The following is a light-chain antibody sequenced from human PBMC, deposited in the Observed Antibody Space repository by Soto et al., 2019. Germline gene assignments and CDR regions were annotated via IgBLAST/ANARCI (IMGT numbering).Light chain of an antibody. V-gene: IGLV2-14*01. J-gene: IGLJ1*01. CDR1: SSDVGGYNY. Sequence: QSALTQPASVSGSPGQSITISCTGTSSDVGGYNYVSWYQVHPGKAPKLVIHEVSNRPSGVSNRFSGSKSGNTASLTISGLQPEDVADYYCSSYTSSSTPYVFGTGTKLAVL. CDR2: EVS. CDR3: SSYTSSSTPYV.